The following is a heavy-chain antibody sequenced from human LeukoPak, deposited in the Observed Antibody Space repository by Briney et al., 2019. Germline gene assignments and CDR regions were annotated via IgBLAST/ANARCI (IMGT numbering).Heavy chain of an antibody. V-gene: IGHV3-23*01. CDR1: GFTFDTNA. CDR3: AKQTNFWRSFDY. D-gene: IGHD3-3*01. J-gene: IGHJ4*02. CDR2: FSAGGGLT. Sequence: GGSLRLSCAASGFTFDTNAMSWVRQAPGKGLEWVSAFSAGGGLTYYADSVKGRFTISRDNSKNTLYLQMNSVRVEDTAVYYCAKQTNFWRSFDYWGQGTLVTVSS.